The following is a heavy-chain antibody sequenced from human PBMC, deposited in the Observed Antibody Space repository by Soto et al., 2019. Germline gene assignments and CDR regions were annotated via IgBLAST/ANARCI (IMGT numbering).Heavy chain of an antibody. CDR3: AKDPTLYSSGWIDN. CDR1: GFTFRRYG. J-gene: IGHJ4*02. Sequence: PGGSLRLSCAASGFTFRRYGMHWVRQAPGKGLEWVAVISYDGSNKYYADSVKGRFTISRDNSKNTLYLQMNSLRAEDTAVYYCAKDPTLYSSGWIDNWGQGTLVTVSS. D-gene: IGHD6-19*01. V-gene: IGHV3-30*18. CDR2: ISYDGSNK.